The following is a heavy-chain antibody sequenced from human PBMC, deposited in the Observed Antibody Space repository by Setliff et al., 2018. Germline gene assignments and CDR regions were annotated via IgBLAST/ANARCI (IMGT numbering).Heavy chain of an antibody. D-gene: IGHD2-15*01. CDR1: GDSISGDY. CDR3: ARTRYGLGGRPY. V-gene: IGHV4-59*01. Sequence: SETLSLTCTVSGDSISGDYWSWIRQPPGKGLEWIGFIHYSGSTNYNPSLKSRVTISLDTPKNQFSLRLSSATAADTAIYYCARTRYGLGGRPYWGQGTLVTVSS. CDR2: IHYSGST. J-gene: IGHJ4*02.